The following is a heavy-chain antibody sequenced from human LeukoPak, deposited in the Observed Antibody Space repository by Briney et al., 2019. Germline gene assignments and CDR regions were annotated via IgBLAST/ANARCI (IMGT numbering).Heavy chain of an antibody. J-gene: IGHJ4*02. CDR1: GGSINKYY. V-gene: IGHV4-59*01. CDR3: AKGRKDFDTNLGPFDS. CDR2: VHDSAGT. Sequence: SETLSLTCTVSGGSINKYYWSWIRQSLGKGLEWLGYVHDSAGTIYNPSLKSRVTISVGTSKTQFSLKVTSVTTAGTAVYYCAKGRKDFDTNLGPFDSWGQGILVTVSS. D-gene: IGHD3-9*01.